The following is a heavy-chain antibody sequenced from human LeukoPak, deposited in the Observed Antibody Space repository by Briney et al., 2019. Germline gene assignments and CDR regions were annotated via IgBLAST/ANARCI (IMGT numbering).Heavy chain of an antibody. CDR2: IRYDGSNK. D-gene: IGHD3-9*01. Sequence: GGSLRLSCAASGFTFSSYGMHWVRQAPGKGLEWVAFIRYDGSNKYYADSVKGRFTISRDNSKNTLYLQMNSLRAEDTAVYYCAKVLRYFDWLLGYWGQGTLVTVSS. J-gene: IGHJ4*02. CDR1: GFTFSSYG. V-gene: IGHV3-30*02. CDR3: AKVLRYFDWLLGY.